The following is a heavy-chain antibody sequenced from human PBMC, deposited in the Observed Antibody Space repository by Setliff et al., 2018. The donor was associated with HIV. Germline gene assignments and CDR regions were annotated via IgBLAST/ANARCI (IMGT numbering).Heavy chain of an antibody. CDR3: ARRSGWSLDY. D-gene: IGHD6-19*01. Sequence: PSETLSLTCTVSGGSISSSSYYWGWIRQPPGKGLEWIGSIYYSGNTYYNPSLKSRVTISVDTSKNQFSLKLSSVTAADTAVYYCARRSGWSLDYWGQGTLVTVSS. V-gene: IGHV4-39*01. J-gene: IGHJ4*02. CDR2: IYYSGNT. CDR1: GGSISSSSYY.